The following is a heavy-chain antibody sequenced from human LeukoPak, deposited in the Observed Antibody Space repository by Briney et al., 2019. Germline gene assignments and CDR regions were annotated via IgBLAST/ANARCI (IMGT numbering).Heavy chain of an antibody. V-gene: IGHV3-53*01. CDR1: GFSVSDNY. D-gene: IGHD4-17*01. CDR3: ATYGDYALFDLQH. J-gene: IGHJ1*01. CDR2: IYSSGTI. Sequence: PGGSLRLSCAASGFSVSDNYMSWVRQAPGKGLEWVSIIYSSGTIFYADSVKGRFTISRDNSKNTVFLQMNSLRTEDTAVYYCATYGDYALFDLQHWGQGTLVTVSS.